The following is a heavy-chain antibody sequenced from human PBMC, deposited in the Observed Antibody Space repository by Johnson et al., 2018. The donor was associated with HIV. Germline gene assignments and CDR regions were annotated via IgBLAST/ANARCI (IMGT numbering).Heavy chain of an antibody. J-gene: IGHJ3*02. V-gene: IGHV3-20*04. CDR1: GFTFDDYG. D-gene: IGHD5-24*01. CDR3: AREMAATNAWALDI. Sequence: VQLVESGGGVVQPGRSLRLSCAASGFTFDDYGMSWVRQAPGKGLEWVSGINWNGGSTGYADSVKGRFTISRDNSKNTLYLQMNSLRAEDTAVYYCAREMAATNAWALDIWGQGTMVTVSS. CDR2: INWNGGST.